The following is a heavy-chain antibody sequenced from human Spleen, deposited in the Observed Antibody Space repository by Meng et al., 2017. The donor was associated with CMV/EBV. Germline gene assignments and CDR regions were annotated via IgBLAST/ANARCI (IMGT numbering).Heavy chain of an antibody. Sequence: GESLKISCAASGFTFSSYAMHWVRQAPGKGLEWVAVISYDGSNKYYADSVKGRFTISRDNSKNILYLQMNSLRVEDTAVYYCARDPGLPNGISVWGRGTTVTVSS. J-gene: IGHJ6*02. V-gene: IGHV3-30*14. CDR3: ARDPGLPNGISV. CDR2: ISYDGSNK. CDR1: GFTFSSYA. D-gene: IGHD2-21*02.